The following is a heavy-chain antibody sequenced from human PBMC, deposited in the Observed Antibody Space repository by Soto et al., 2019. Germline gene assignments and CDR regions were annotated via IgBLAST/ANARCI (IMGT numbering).Heavy chain of an antibody. Sequence: SETLSLTCAVYGGSFSGYYWSWIRQPPGKGLEWIGEINHSGSTNYNPSLKSRVTISVDTSKNQFSLKLSSVTAADTAVYYCARDEQLIRGFLEWLFRPGYYYYGMDVWGQGTTVTVSS. CDR2: INHSGST. J-gene: IGHJ6*02. CDR3: ARDEQLIRGFLEWLFRPGYYYYGMDV. D-gene: IGHD3-3*01. V-gene: IGHV4-34*01. CDR1: GGSFSGYY.